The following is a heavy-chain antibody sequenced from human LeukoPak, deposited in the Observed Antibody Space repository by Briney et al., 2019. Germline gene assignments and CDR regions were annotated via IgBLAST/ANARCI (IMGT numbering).Heavy chain of an antibody. J-gene: IGHJ4*02. Sequence: GSSVKVSCKASGGTFSSYAISWVRQAPGQGLEWMGGIIPIFGTANYAQKFQGRVTITMDESTSTAYMELSSLRSEDTAVYYCARDGGYYDSSGYLQFDYWGQGTLVTVSS. CDR1: GGTFSSYA. V-gene: IGHV1-69*05. CDR2: IIPIFGTA. CDR3: ARDGGYYDSSGYLQFDY. D-gene: IGHD3-22*01.